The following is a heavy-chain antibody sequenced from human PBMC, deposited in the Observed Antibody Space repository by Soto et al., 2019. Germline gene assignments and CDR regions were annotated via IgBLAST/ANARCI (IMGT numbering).Heavy chain of an antibody. V-gene: IGHV3-48*04. CDR1: GFTFRTYS. J-gene: IGHJ4*02. Sequence: GGSLRLSCVASGFTFRTYSMNWVRQAPGKGLEWISYISSSSSSTIYYADSVEGRFTISRGNADNSLWLQMDSLRAEDTAVYYCASGRPVDHWGQGTLVTVSS. CDR2: ISSSSSSTI. CDR3: ASGRPVDH.